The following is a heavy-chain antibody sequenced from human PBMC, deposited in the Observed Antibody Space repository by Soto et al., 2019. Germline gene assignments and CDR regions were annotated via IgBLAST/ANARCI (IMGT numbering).Heavy chain of an antibody. CDR2: INVRGGSG. D-gene: IGHD1-1*01. J-gene: IGHJ6*02. V-gene: IGHV3-23*01. Sequence: EVQLLESGGGLVQPGGSLRLSCAASGFTFSSYAMSWVRQVPGNGLEWVSAINVRGGSGYYADSVKGRFTISRDNSKNTLSLQMNSLRAEDTAVYFCARSWKSYYSGMDVWGQGTTVTVSS. CDR3: ARSWKSYYSGMDV. CDR1: GFTFSSYA.